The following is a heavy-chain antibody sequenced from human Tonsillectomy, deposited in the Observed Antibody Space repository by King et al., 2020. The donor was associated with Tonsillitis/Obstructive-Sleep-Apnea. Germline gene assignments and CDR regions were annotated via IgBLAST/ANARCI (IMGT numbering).Heavy chain of an antibody. J-gene: IGHJ6*03. V-gene: IGHV1-46*01. CDR3: ARGGGDNSHYYYMDV. CDR1: GFTFTSYY. Sequence: QLVQSGAEVKKPGASVKVSCKASGFTFTSYYMNWVRPAPGQGREWMGIMNPSGGCTSYAQKSQGRFTMTRDTSTSTVYMELSSLRSEDTAVYYCARGGGDNSHYYYMDVWGKGTTVTVSS. D-gene: IGHD4-17*01. CDR2: MNPSGGCT.